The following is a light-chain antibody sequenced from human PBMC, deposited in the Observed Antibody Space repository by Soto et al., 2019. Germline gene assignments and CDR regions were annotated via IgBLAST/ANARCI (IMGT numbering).Light chain of an antibody. CDR1: QIIITY. Sequence: EIVLTQSPATLSLSPGEGASLSCRASQIIITYLSWYQQRPGQVPRLLIYVVSKRAPAIPPRFSGSGSGTDFTLSVSGLETEDFATYYCQQRTNSPPWTFGQGTRVELK. V-gene: IGKV3-11*01. CDR3: QQRTNSPPWT. J-gene: IGKJ1*01. CDR2: VVS.